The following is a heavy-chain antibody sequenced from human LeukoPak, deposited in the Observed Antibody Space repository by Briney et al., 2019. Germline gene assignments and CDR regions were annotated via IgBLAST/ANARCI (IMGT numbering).Heavy chain of an antibody. D-gene: IGHD3-22*01. V-gene: IGHV4-34*01. Sequence: GSLRLSCAASGFTFSDYCMSWIRQPPGKGLEWIGEINHSGSTNYNPSLKSRVTISVDTSKNQFSLKLSSVTAADTSVYYCARGPLPPPYYYDSSGSYGYYYGMDVWAQGTTVTVSS. CDR3: ARGPLPPPYYYDSSGSYGYYYGMDV. CDR1: GFTFSDYC. CDR2: INHSGST. J-gene: IGHJ6*02.